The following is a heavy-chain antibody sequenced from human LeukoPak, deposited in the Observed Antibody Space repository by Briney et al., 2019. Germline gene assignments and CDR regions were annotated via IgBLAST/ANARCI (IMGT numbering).Heavy chain of an antibody. CDR2: IKQDGSEK. J-gene: IGHJ4*02. V-gene: IGHV3-7*01. CDR1: GFTFSSYW. CDR3: AREQQIRDERHGYYFDY. D-gene: IGHD6-13*01. Sequence: GGSLRLSCAASGFTFSSYWMSWVRQAPGKGLEWVANIKQDGSEKYYVDSVKGRFTISRDNAKNSLYLQMNSLRAEDTAVYYCAREQQIRDERHGYYFDYWGQGTLVTVSS.